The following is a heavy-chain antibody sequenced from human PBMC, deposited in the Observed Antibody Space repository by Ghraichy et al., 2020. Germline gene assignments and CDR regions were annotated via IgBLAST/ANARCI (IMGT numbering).Heavy chain of an antibody. CDR2: ISAYNGNT. CDR3: ARDVPLTLYDFWSGYFDLPMDV. J-gene: IGHJ6*03. CDR1: GYTFTSYG. V-gene: IGHV1-18*01. D-gene: IGHD3-3*01. Sequence: ASVKVSCKASGYTFTSYGISWVRQAPGQGLEWMGWISAYNGNTNYAQKLQGRVTMTTDTSTSTAYMELRSLRSDDTAVYYCARDVPLTLYDFWSGYFDLPMDVWGKGTTVTVSS.